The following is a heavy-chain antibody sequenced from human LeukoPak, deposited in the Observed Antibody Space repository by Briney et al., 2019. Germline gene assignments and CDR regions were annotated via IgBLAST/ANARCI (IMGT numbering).Heavy chain of an antibody. V-gene: IGHV1-69*06. Sequence: ASVKVSCKASGGTFSSYAISWVRQAPGQGLEWMGGIIPIFGTANYAQKFQGRVTITADKSTSTAYMELSSLRSEDTAVYYCAREPTPPDYGDYVWYFDYWGQGTLVTVSS. CDR1: GGTFSSYA. D-gene: IGHD4-17*01. J-gene: IGHJ4*02. CDR3: AREPTPPDYGDYVWYFDY. CDR2: IIPIFGTA.